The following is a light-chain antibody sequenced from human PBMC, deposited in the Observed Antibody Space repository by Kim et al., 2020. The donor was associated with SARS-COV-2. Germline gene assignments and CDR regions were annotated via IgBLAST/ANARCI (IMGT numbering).Light chain of an antibody. V-gene: IGKV3-20*01. CDR1: QSVSSSY. CDR2: GAS. Sequence: EIVLTQSPGTLSLSPGERATLSCRASQSVSSSYLAWYQQKPGQAPRILIYGASSRATGIPDRFSGSGSGTDFTLTISRLEPEDFAVYYCQQYGRSPTFGGGTKVEIK. J-gene: IGKJ4*01. CDR3: QQYGRSPT.